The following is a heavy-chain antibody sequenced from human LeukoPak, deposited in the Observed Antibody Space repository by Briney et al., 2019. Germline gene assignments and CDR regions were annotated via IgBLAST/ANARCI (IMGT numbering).Heavy chain of an antibody. CDR2: IYASGST. J-gene: IGHJ4*02. D-gene: IGHD1-26*01. CDR3: ARDPFRSSFDS. Sequence: PSETLSLTCTVSGDSIDNFYWNWIRQPAGKRPEWIGRIYASGSTHYNPSLKSRVTMSIDTSKTQFSLKLTSVTAADTAVYYCARDPFRSSFDSWGQGTLVTVSS. CDR1: GDSIDNFY. V-gene: IGHV4-4*07.